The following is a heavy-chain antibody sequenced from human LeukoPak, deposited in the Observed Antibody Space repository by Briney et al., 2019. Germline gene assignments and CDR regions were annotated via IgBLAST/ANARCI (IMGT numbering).Heavy chain of an antibody. CDR2: INHSGST. CDR1: GGSFSGYY. V-gene: IGHV4-34*01. D-gene: IGHD3-10*01. CDR3: ASAYYGSGSYDYYYYMDV. Sequence: SETLPLTCAVYGGSFSGYYWSWIRQPPGKGLEWIGEINHSGSTNYNPSLKSRVTISVDTSKNQFSLKLSSVTAADTAVYYCASAYYGSGSYDYYYYMDVWGKGTTVTVSS. J-gene: IGHJ6*03.